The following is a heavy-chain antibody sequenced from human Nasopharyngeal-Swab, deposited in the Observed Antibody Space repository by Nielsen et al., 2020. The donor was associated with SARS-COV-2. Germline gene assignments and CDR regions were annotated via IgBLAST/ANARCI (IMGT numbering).Heavy chain of an antibody. V-gene: IGHV3-21*01. Sequence: GESLKISCAASGFTFSSYSMNWVRQAPGKGLEWVSSISSSSSYIYYADSVKGRFTISRDNAKNSLYLQMNSLRAEDTAVYYCAREEGSGWHYFDYWGQGTLVTVSS. D-gene: IGHD6-25*01. CDR3: AREEGSGWHYFDY. CDR1: GFTFSSYS. CDR2: ISSSSSYI. J-gene: IGHJ4*02.